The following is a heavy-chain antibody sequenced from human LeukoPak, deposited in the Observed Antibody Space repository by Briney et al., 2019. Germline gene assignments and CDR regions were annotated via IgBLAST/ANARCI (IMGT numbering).Heavy chain of an antibody. CDR3: ARDRAIFGVAKYYFDY. D-gene: IGHD3-3*01. CDR2: IYTSGST. Sequence: PSETLSLTCTVSGGSISSYYWSWIRQPAGKGLEWIGRIYTSGSTNYNPSLKSRVTMSVDTSKNQFSLKLSSATAADTAVYYCARDRAIFGVAKYYFDYWGQGTLVTVSS. CDR1: GGSISSYY. V-gene: IGHV4-4*07. J-gene: IGHJ4*02.